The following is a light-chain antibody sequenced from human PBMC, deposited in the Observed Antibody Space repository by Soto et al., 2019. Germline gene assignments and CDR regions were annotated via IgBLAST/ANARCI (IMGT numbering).Light chain of an antibody. CDR2: AAS. CDR1: QSVSAGY. CDR3: QKYGSSWT. J-gene: IGKJ1*01. V-gene: IGKV3-20*01. Sequence: LVLTQSPGTLSLSPGERATLSCRASQSVSAGYVAWYQQKPGQGPRLLMYAASNRATGIPDRFSGSGSGTDYTLSISRLETEDFAVYYCQKYGSSWTFGQGTKVEIK.